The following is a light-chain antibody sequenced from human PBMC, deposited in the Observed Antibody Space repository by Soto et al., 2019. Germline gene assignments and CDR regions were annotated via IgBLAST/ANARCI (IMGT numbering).Light chain of an antibody. V-gene: IGKV3-20*01. CDR3: QQYGSSPGT. Sequence: EIVLTQSPATLSSSPGERATLSCRASQTVSSKLAWYQHKPGQAPRLLIYGASNRATGIPDRFSGSGSGTDFTLTISRLEPEDFAVYYCQQYGSSPGTFGQGTKVDIK. CDR1: QTVSSK. CDR2: GAS. J-gene: IGKJ1*01.